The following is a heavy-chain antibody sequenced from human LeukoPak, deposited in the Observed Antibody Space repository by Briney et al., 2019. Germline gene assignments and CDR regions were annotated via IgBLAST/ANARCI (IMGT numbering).Heavy chain of an antibody. D-gene: IGHD6-6*01. CDR3: ARTGGSSLFDY. CDR1: GFTFSSYA. Sequence: GGSLRLSCAASGFTFSSYAMSWVRQAPGKGLVWVSRINSDGSSTSYADSVKGRFTISRDNAKNTLYLQMNSLRAEDTAVYYCARTGGSSLFDYWGQGTLVTVSS. J-gene: IGHJ4*02. V-gene: IGHV3-74*01. CDR2: INSDGSST.